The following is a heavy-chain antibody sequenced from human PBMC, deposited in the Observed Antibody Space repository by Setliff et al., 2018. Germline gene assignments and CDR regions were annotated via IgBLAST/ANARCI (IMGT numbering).Heavy chain of an antibody. Sequence: PSETLSLTCTVSGGSISSGIYYWSWIRQPPGKGLEWIGHIYSSGTTNYSPSLAGRVTVSLDTSKNHFSLRLSSVTAADTAVYYCARGPWTPAVTESFDNWGQGTLVTVSS. V-gene: IGHV4-61*09. CDR2: IYSSGTT. CDR3: ARGPWTPAVTESFDN. D-gene: IGHD2-2*01. J-gene: IGHJ4*02. CDR1: GGSISSGIYY.